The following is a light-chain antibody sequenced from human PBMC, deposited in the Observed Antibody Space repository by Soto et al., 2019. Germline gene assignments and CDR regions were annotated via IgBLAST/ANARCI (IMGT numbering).Light chain of an antibody. CDR3: EHYNFWAHN. Sequence: EILLTQSPATLAVSPGEGATLSCRASQSVRDNLAWYQQKPGQAPRLLIYRSSTRATGVPARFSGRGSWTEFTLTNSSLQSEYVCVSFCEHYNFWAHNVGQGTKLEVK. CDR1: QSVRDN. J-gene: IGKJ2*01. V-gene: IGKV3-15*01. CDR2: RSS.